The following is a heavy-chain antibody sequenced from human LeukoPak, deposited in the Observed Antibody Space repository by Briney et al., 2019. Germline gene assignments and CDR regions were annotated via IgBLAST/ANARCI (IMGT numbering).Heavy chain of an antibody. CDR1: GYTFTSYA. CDR3: ARLRSDCSGGSCYSRLFDY. D-gene: IGHD2-15*01. J-gene: IGHJ4*02. V-gene: IGHV7-4-1*02. CDR2: INTNTGNP. Sequence: ASVKVSCKASGYTFTSYAMNWVRQAPGQGLEWMGWINTNTGNPTYAQGFTGRFVSSLDTSVSTAYLQISSLKAEDTAVYYCARLRSDCSGGSCYSRLFDYWGQGTLVTVSS.